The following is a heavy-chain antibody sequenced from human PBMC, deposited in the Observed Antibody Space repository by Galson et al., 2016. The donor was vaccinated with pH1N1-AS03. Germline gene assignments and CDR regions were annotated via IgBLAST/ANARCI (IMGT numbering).Heavy chain of an antibody. Sequence: SVKVSCKASGYTFTGYYIQWVRQAPGQGLEWMGWINPNSGGTNYAQKFQAWVTMTRDTSSTTAYMEVSGLKSDDTAVYYCARDPRGPCTSTTCATAYYFGMDVWGQGTTVIVSS. CDR2: INPNSGGT. CDR3: ARDPRGPCTSTTCATAYYFGMDV. D-gene: IGHD2/OR15-2a*01. CDR1: GYTFTGYY. J-gene: IGHJ6*02. V-gene: IGHV1-2*04.